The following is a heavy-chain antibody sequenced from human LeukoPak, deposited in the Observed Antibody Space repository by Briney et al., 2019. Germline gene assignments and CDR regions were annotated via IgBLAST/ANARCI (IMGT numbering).Heavy chain of an antibody. V-gene: IGHV3-33*08. Sequence: PGRSLRLSCAASGFTFSSYAMHWVRQAPGKGLEWVAVVWSDGSNTNYADAVKGRFTISRDNSKNTFYLQMNSLRAEDTAVYYCARDPNLDYWGQGTLVSVSS. J-gene: IGHJ4*02. CDR1: GFTFSSYA. CDR3: ARDPNLDY. CDR2: VWSDGSNT.